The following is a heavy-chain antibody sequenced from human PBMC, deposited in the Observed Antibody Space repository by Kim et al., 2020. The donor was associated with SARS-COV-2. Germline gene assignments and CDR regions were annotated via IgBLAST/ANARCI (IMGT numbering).Heavy chain of an antibody. Sequence: GGSLRLSCAASRFTFTTYNMNWVRQAPGKGLEWISYISVTDAIYYADSVKGRFTISRDYAKNSLDLQMNSLRDEDTAVYYCARDWNWGIDVWGQGTLVTV. CDR3: ARDWNWGIDV. J-gene: IGHJ4*02. V-gene: IGHV3-48*02. D-gene: IGHD7-27*01. CDR2: ISVTDAI. CDR1: RFTFTTYN.